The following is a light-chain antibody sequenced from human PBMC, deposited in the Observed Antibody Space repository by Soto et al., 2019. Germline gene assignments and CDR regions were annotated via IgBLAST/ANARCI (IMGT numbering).Light chain of an antibody. CDR2: GAS. CDR1: QSVSSSF. V-gene: IGKV3-20*01. J-gene: IGKJ1*01. CDR3: QQYVSSPWA. Sequence: EIVLTQSPATLSLSPGEEATLSCRASQSVSSSFLAWYQQKAGQAPRLLIYGASRRATGIPDRFSGSGSGTDFTLTISRLEPEDFAVYYCQQYVSSPWAFGQGTKVDIK.